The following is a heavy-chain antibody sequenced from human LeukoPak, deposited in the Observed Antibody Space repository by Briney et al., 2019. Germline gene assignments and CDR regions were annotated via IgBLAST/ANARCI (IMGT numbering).Heavy chain of an antibody. J-gene: IGHJ4*02. D-gene: IGHD4/OR15-4a*01. CDR3: ARDPGGAKFDY. V-gene: IGHV3-30*14. CDR2: IAHDGRSK. Sequence: GGSLRLSCAASGFTFSNYAMHWVRQAPGKGLEWVAVIAHDGRSKYYADSVKGRFTISRDNSKNTLYLQLNSLRVEDTAVFYCARDPGGAKFDYWGQGALVTVSS. CDR1: GFTFSNYA.